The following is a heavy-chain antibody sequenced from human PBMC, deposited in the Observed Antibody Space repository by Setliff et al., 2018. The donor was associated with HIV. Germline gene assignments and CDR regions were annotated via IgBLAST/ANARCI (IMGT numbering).Heavy chain of an antibody. V-gene: IGHV3-21*04. Sequence: GGSLRLSCAASGFNFRTYSMNWVRQAPGKGLEWVASISSSTAAIDYADSVKGRFAISRDNTGNSLYLQMNSLRDEDTAVYYCAKVFFFGVDAFDIWGQGTMVTVSS. CDR2: ISSSTAAI. J-gene: IGHJ3*02. CDR3: AKVFFFGVDAFDI. D-gene: IGHD3-10*01. CDR1: GFNFRTYS.